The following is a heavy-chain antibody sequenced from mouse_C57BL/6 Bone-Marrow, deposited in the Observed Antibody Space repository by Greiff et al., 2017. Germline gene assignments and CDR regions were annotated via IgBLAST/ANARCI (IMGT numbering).Heavy chain of an antibody. J-gene: IGHJ2*01. V-gene: IGHV1-81*01. CDR2: IYPRSGNT. CDR3: AHYGSLNY. Sequence: VKLQQSGAELARPGASVKLSCKASGYTFTSYGISWVKQRTGQGLEWIGEIYPRSGNTYYNEKFKGKATLTADKSSSTAYMELRSLTSEDSAVYFCAHYGSLNYWGQGTTLTVSS. CDR1: GYTFTSYG. D-gene: IGHD1-1*01.